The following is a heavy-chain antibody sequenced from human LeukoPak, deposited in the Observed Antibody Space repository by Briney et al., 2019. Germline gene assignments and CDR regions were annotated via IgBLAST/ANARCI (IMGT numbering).Heavy chain of an antibody. V-gene: IGHV4-39*07. CDR1: GGSISSSSYY. J-gene: IGHJ3*01. D-gene: IGHD4-17*01. Sequence: PSETLSLTCTVSGGSISSSSYYWGWIRQPPGKGLEWIGSIYYSGSTYYNPSLKSRVTILMDTSKNQFSLKLSSVTAADTAVYFCARNFARNSGDYGNDGFDVWGPGTQVTVSS. CDR2: IYYSGST. CDR3: ARNFARNSGDYGNDGFDV.